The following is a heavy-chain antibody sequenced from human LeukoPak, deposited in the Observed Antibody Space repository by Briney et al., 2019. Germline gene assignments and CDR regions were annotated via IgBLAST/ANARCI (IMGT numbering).Heavy chain of an antibody. CDR3: ARVAYSYGFDY. CDR2: ISGGGGIT. J-gene: IGHJ4*02. CDR1: GFTFSSYA. D-gene: IGHD5-18*01. Sequence: GGSLRLSCAASGFTFSSYAMNWVRQGPGKGLEWVSAISGGGGITYYADSVKGRFTISRDNAKNSLYLQLNSLRAEDTAVYYCARVAYSYGFDYWGQGTLVTVSS. V-gene: IGHV3-23*01.